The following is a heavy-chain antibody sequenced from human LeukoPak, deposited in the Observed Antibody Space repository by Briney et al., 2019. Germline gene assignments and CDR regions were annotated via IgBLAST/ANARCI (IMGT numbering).Heavy chain of an antibody. CDR3: ARDAQRGFDYSNSLQY. D-gene: IGHD4-11*01. Sequence: GGSLRLSCAASGFTFSHYGMHWVRQAPGKGREWVAVIWSDGSNKFYADSVRGRFTISRDDVRKTVYLQMDSLTAEDTAVYYCARDAQRGFDYSNSLQYWGQGTLVTVSS. V-gene: IGHV3-33*01. J-gene: IGHJ4*02. CDR2: IWSDGSNK. CDR1: GFTFSHYG.